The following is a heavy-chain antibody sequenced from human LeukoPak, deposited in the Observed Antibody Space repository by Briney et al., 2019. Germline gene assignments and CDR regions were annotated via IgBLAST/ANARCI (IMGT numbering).Heavy chain of an antibody. CDR3: TTVWRY. V-gene: IGHV3-15*01. CDR1: GFTFSNAW. J-gene: IGHJ4*02. Sequence: KTGGSLGLSCAASGFTFSNAWMSWVRQGPGKGLEWVGHIKSKTAGGTTDYAAPVNGRFTISRDDSKNKLYMQMNSLNTEDTAVYYCTTVWRYWGGGTLVSVSS. D-gene: IGHD3-16*01. CDR2: IKSKTAGGTT.